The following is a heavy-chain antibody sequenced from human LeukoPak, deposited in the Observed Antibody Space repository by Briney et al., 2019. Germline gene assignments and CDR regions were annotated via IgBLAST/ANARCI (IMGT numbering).Heavy chain of an antibody. CDR1: GFTFSSYS. CDR2: ISSSSSYI. D-gene: IGHD5-12*01. CDR3: ARDQRGGYENFDY. J-gene: IGHJ4*02. Sequence: GGSLRLSCAASGFTFSSYSMNWVRQAPGKGLEWVSSISSSSSYIYYADSVKGRFTISRDNAKNSLYLRMNSLRAEDTAVYYCARDQRGGYENFDYWGQGTLVTVSS. V-gene: IGHV3-21*01.